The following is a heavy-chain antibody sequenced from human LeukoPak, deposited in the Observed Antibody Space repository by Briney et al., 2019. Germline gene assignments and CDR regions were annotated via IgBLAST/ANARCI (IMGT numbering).Heavy chain of an antibody. Sequence: GGSLRLSCAASGFTFSSYGMSWVRQAPGKGLEWVSAISGSGGSTYYADSVKGRFTISRDNSKNTLYLQMNSLRAEDTAVYYCAKVAKVKQLVPGLDYYYYMDVWGKGTTVTISS. CDR3: AKVAKVKQLVPGLDYYYYMDV. J-gene: IGHJ6*03. V-gene: IGHV3-23*01. CDR1: GFTFSSYG. D-gene: IGHD6-13*01. CDR2: ISGSGGST.